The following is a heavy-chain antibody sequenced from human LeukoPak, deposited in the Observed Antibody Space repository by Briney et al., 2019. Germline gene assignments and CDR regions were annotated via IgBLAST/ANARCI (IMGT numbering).Heavy chain of an antibody. V-gene: IGHV3-9*01. Sequence: LGGSLRLSCAASGFTFDDYAMHWVRQAPGKGLEWVSGISWNSGSIGYADSVKGRFTISRDNAKNSLYLQMNSLRAEDTALYYCAKDSGSYTFDYWGQGTLVTVSS. CDR3: AKDSGSYTFDY. J-gene: IGHJ4*02. D-gene: IGHD1-26*01. CDR1: GFTFDDYA. CDR2: ISWNSGSI.